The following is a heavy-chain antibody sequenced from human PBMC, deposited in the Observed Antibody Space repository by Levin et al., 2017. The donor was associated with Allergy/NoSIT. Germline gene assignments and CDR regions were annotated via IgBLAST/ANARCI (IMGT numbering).Heavy chain of an antibody. CDR1: GFTFSSYA. Sequence: GGSLRLSCAASGFTFSSYAMSWVRQAPGKGLEWVSAISGSGGSTYYADSVKGRFTISRDNSKNTLYLQMNSLRAEDTAVYYCAKDSDFWSGYSSQFVGNWFDPWGQGTLVTVSS. J-gene: IGHJ5*02. D-gene: IGHD3-3*01. CDR2: ISGSGGST. CDR3: AKDSDFWSGYSSQFVGNWFDP. V-gene: IGHV3-23*01.